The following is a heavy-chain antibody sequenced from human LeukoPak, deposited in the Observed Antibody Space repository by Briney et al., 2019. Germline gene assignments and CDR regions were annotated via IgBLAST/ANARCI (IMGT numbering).Heavy chain of an antibody. CDR3: ARDAAAAV. Sequence: SETLSLTCTVSGGSTSSNYYWGWIRQPPGKDLEWIGSIYYSGSTYYNPSLKSRVTISVDTSKNQFSLKLSSVTAADTAVYYCARDAAAAVWGQGTLVTVSS. J-gene: IGHJ4*02. D-gene: IGHD6-13*01. V-gene: IGHV4-39*02. CDR2: IYYSGST. CDR1: GGSTSSNYY.